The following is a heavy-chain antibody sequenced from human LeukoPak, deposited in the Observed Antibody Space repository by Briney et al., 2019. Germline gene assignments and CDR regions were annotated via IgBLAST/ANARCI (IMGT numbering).Heavy chain of an antibody. J-gene: IGHJ6*03. V-gene: IGHV3-53*01. CDR3: ASGSGSYRTPYYYMDV. CDR1: GFTVSSNY. CDR2: IYSGGST. Sequence: GGSLRLSCAASGFTVSSNYMSWVRQAPGKGLEWVSIIYSGGSTSYADSVKGRFTISRDNSKNTLYLQMNSLRAEDTAVYYCASGSGSYRTPYYYMDVWDKVTTVTVSS. D-gene: IGHD3-10*01.